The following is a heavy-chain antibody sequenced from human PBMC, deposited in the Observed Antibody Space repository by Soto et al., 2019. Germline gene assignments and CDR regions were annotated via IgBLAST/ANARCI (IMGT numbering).Heavy chain of an antibody. J-gene: IGHJ4*02. V-gene: IGHV3-30-3*01. Sequence: GGSLRLSCAASGFTFGSYAMHWVRQAPGKGLEWVAVISYDGSNKYYADSVKGRFTISRDNSKNTLYLQMNSLRAEDTAVYYCARWGWVRRGVSIAAAGDYFDYWGQGTLVTVSA. CDR2: ISYDGSNK. D-gene: IGHD6-13*01. CDR3: ARWGWVRRGVSIAAAGDYFDY. CDR1: GFTFGSYA.